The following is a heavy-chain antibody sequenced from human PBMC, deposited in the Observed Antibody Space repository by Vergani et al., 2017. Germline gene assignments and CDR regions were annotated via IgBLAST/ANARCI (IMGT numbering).Heavy chain of an antibody. D-gene: IGHD2-2*01. Sequence: QVQLVQSGAEVKKPGSSVKVSCKASGGTFSSYAISWVRQAPGQGLEWMGGIIPIFGTANYAQQFQGRVTITADESTSTAYMELSSLRSEDTAVYYCAREYSSTSGRAVDFWGQGTKVTVSS. CDR2: IIPIFGTA. V-gene: IGHV1-69*01. CDR1: GGTFSSYA. CDR3: AREYSSTSGRAVDF. J-gene: IGHJ3*01.